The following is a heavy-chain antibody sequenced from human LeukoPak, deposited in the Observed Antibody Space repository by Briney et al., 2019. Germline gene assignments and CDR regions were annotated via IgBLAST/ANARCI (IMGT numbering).Heavy chain of an antibody. J-gene: IGHJ5*02. CDR1: GFTFSSYA. CDR3: AKDQFSSGLNWFDP. CDR2: ISGSGGST. V-gene: IGHV3-23*01. D-gene: IGHD6-19*01. Sequence: PGGSLRLSCAASGFTFSSYAMSWVRQAPGKGLEWVSAISGSGGSTYYADSVKGRFTISRDNSKNTLYLQMNSLRAENTAVYYCAKDQFSSGLNWFDPWGQGTLVTVSS.